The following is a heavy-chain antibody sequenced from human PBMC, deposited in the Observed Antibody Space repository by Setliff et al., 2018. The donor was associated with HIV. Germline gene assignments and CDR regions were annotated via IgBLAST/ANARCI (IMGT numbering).Heavy chain of an antibody. D-gene: IGHD3-22*01. CDR1: GYTLTELS. V-gene: IGHV1-24*01. Sequence: ASVKVSCKISGYTLTELSIHWVRQAPGKGLEWMANFDHEDGETFYAQKFQGRLTMTEDTSTDTAYMELSSLRSEDTAVYYCATRNYYDSSGYYSLYYFDYWGQGTLVTVSS. J-gene: IGHJ4*02. CDR2: FDHEDGET. CDR3: ATRNYYDSSGYYSLYYFDY.